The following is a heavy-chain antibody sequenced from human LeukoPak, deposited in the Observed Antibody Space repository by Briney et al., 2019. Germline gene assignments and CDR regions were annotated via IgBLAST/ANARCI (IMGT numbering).Heavy chain of an antibody. D-gene: IGHD2-15*01. CDR3: ADLLHSDPFVAATVDY. Sequence: TGGSLRLSCAASGFTFSNYGIHCVRQAPGKGLEWVAVISYDGSNKYYADSVKGRFTISRDNSKNTLYLQMNSLRAEDTAVYYCADLLHSDPFVAATVDYWGQGTLVTVSS. V-gene: IGHV3-30*03. CDR1: GFTFSNYG. CDR2: ISYDGSNK. J-gene: IGHJ4*02.